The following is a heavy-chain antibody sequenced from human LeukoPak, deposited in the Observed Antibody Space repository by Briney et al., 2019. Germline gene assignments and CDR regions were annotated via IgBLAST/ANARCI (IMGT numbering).Heavy chain of an antibody. CDR3: AKDGGLWVSAHWGDS. D-gene: IGHD7-27*01. CDR2: ITTSDGNT. Sequence: GGSLRLSCSASGFTFSSYTMSWVRQAPGKGLEWVSTITTSDGNTYYADSVKGRFTVSRDNSKNTLFLQMNSLRAEDTAVYYCAKDGGLWVSAHWGDSWGRGTLVTVSS. CDR1: GFTFSSYT. V-gene: IGHV3-23*01. J-gene: IGHJ4*02.